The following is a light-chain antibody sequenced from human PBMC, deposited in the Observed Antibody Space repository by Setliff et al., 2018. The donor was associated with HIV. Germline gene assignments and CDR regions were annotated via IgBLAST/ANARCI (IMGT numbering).Light chain of an antibody. CDR1: SSDVGAYNY. CDR2: DVS. V-gene: IGLV2-14*03. CDR3: SSYTSNNARV. Sequence: QSALAQPASVSGSPGQSITTSCTGTSSDVGAYNYVSWYQQYPAKAPKLMIYDVSVRPSGVSTRFSGSKSGNTASLTISGLQAEDEADYYCSSYTSNNARVFGTGTKVTVL. J-gene: IGLJ1*01.